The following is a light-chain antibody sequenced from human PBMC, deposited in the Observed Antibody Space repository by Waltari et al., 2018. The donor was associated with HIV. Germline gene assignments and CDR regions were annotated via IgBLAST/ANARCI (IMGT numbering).Light chain of an antibody. CDR2: DVS. J-gene: IGLJ1*01. Sequence: QSALTQPASVSGSPGQSLTISCTGTSSDIGGYNYVSWYQQHQGKAPKLMISDVSHPPSGVSNRFSGSKSGNTASLTISGLQAEDEADYYCSSYTSSSTLGVFGSGTKVTVL. CDR1: SSDIGGYNY. V-gene: IGLV2-14*03. CDR3: SSYTSSSTLGV.